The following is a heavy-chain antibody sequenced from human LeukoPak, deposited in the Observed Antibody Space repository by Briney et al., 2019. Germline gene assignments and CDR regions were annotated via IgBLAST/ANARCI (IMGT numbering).Heavy chain of an antibody. V-gene: IGHV4-38-2*01. J-gene: IGHJ4*02. CDR2: IYHSGST. CDR1: GDSISSGYY. Sequence: SETLSLTCAVSGDSISSGYYWGCRRLPPGKGLEWIGSIYHSGSTYYNPSLKRRVTISEDTSKKQFSLKLSSVTAADTAVYYCVSGYVAALPSYWGQGTLVTVSS. CDR3: VSGYVAALPSY. D-gene: IGHD5-12*01.